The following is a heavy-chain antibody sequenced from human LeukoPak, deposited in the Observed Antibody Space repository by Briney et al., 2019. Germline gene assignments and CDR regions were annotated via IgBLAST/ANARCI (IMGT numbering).Heavy chain of an antibody. CDR3: ARLHYDFWSGPNWFDP. CDR1: GYTFTSYD. Sequence: ASVEVSCKASGYTFTSYDINWVRQAPGQGLEWMGWMNPNSGNTVYAQKFQGRVTMTRNTSISTAYMELSSLRSEDTAVYYCARLHYDFWSGPNWFDPWGQGTLVTVSS. J-gene: IGHJ5*02. D-gene: IGHD3-3*01. CDR2: MNPNSGNT. V-gene: IGHV1-8*01.